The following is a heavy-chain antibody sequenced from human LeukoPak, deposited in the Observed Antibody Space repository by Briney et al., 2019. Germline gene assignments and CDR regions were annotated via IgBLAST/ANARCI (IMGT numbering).Heavy chain of an antibody. CDR1: GYTFTGYY. D-gene: IGHD6-13*01. CDR2: INPNSGGT. CDR3: ARGIAAAGAYYYYGMDV. V-gene: IGHV1-2*02. J-gene: IGHJ6*02. Sequence: ASVKVSCKASGYTFTGYYMHWVRQAPGQGLGWMGWINPNSGGTNYAQKFQGRVTMTRDTSISTAYMELSRLRSDDTAVYYCARGIAAAGAYYYYGMDVWGQGTTVTVSS.